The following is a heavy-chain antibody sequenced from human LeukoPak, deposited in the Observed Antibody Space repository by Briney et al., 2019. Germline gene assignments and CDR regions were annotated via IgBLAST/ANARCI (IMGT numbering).Heavy chain of an antibody. D-gene: IGHD3-3*01. Sequence: ASVKVSCKASGGTFSSYAISWVRQAPGQGLEWMGGIIPIFGTANYAQKLQGRVTMTTDTSTSTAYMELRSLRSDDTAVYYCARRLREWLSSPTYYYYMDVWGKGTTVTVSS. V-gene: IGHV1-69*05. CDR1: GGTFSSYA. CDR2: IIPIFGTA. J-gene: IGHJ6*03. CDR3: ARRLREWLSSPTYYYYMDV.